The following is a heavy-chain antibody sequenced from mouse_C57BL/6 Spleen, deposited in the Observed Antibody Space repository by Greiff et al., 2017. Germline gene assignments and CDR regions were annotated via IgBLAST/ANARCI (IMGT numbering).Heavy chain of an antibody. CDR2: INPNNGGT. Sequence: VQLQQSGPELVKPGASVKISCKASGYTFTDYYMNWVKQSHGKSLEWIGDINPNNGGTSYNQKFKGKATLTVDKSSSTAYMELRSLTSEDSAVYYCARGNSLFDYWGQGTTLTVSS. CDR3: ARGNSLFDY. CDR1: GYTFTDYY. V-gene: IGHV1-26*01. J-gene: IGHJ2*01. D-gene: IGHD2-1*01.